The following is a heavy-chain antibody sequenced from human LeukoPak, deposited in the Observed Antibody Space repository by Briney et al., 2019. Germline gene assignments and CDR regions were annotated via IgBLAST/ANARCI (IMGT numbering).Heavy chain of an antibody. Sequence: SETLSLTCTVSGGSISSSSYYWAWIRQPPGKGLVWIASIYYSGSTYYNPSLKSRVTISVDTSKNQFSLKLSSVTAADTAIYYCARLVGAAGAFGVWGQGTMVTVSS. V-gene: IGHV4-39*01. D-gene: IGHD4/OR15-4a*01. CDR1: GGSISSSSYY. CDR2: IYYSGST. CDR3: ARLVGAAGAFGV. J-gene: IGHJ3*01.